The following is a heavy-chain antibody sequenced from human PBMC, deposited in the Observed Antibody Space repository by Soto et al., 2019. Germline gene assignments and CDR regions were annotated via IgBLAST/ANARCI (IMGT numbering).Heavy chain of an antibody. J-gene: IGHJ6*03. CDR3: ARAGGITIFGVAPYYYYMDV. CDR1: GYTFTSYY. CDR2: INPSGGST. V-gene: IGHV1-46*03. Sequence: GASVKVSCKASGYTFTSYYMHWVRQAPGQGLEWMGIINPSGGSTSYAQKFQGRVTMTRDMSTSTVYMELSSLRSEDTAVYYCARAGGITIFGVAPYYYYMDVWGKGTTVTVSS. D-gene: IGHD3-3*01.